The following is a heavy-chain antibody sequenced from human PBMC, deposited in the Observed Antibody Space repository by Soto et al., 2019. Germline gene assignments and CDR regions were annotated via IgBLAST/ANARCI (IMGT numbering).Heavy chain of an antibody. J-gene: IGHJ5*02. CDR3: AKGGPFTGGFDP. CDR2: ISGRSGVP. V-gene: IGHV3-23*04. Sequence: EVQLVESGGDLVQPGGSLRLSCAGSGLTLRSYAMTWIRQTPEKGLEWVSTISGRSGVPSYADSVNGRFTVSRDNSKNTLYLQMNSLRPDDTAIYYCAKGGPFTGGFDPWGQGTLVTVAS. CDR1: GLTLRSYA. D-gene: IGHD3-16*01.